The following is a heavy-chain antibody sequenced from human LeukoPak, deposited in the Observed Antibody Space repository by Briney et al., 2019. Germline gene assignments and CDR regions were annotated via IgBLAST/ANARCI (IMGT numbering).Heavy chain of an antibody. V-gene: IGHV4-39*01. CDR2: IYYSGST. CDR1: GGSISSSSYY. CDR3: ARIYYFGSGERFDP. D-gene: IGHD3-10*01. J-gene: IGHJ5*02. Sequence: SSEALSLTCTVSGGSISSSSYYWGWIRQPPGKGLEWIGSIYYSGSTYYNPSLKSRVTISVDTSKNQFSLKLSSVTAADTAVYYCARIYYFGSGERFDPWGQGTLVTVSS.